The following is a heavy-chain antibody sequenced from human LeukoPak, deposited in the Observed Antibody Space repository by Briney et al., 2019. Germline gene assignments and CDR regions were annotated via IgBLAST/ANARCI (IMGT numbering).Heavy chain of an antibody. Sequence: ASVKVSCKASGYTFTAYYLHWVRQAPGQGLEWMGWMNPNSGNTNYAQKFQGRVTMTRDTSITTAYMELSGLTPDDTAMYYCARDRMGDCATTSCYLAFWGQGALVTVSS. CDR1: GYTFTAYY. V-gene: IGHV1-2*02. CDR2: MNPNSGNT. J-gene: IGHJ4*02. D-gene: IGHD2-2*01. CDR3: ARDRMGDCATTSCYLAF.